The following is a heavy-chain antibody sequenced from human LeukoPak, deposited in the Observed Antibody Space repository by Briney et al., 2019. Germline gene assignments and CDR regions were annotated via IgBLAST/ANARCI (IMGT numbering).Heavy chain of an antibody. CDR3: ARWGYDNGGSYYYDFDY. Sequence: GGSLRLSCAASGFTFSDYYMSWIRRAPGKGLEWVSYISGSSTNIYYADSVKGRFTISRDNAKNSLYLQMISLRAKDSAVYYCARWGYDNGGSYYYDFDYWGQGTLVTVSS. V-gene: IGHV3-11*04. CDR2: ISGSSTNI. D-gene: IGHD3-22*01. CDR1: GFTFSDYY. J-gene: IGHJ4*02.